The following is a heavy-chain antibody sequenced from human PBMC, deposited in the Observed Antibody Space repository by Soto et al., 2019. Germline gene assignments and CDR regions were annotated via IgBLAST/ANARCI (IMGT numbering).Heavy chain of an antibody. CDR2: IFPMLGVE. CDR3: ARDVGGVALDS. V-gene: IGHV1-69*01. D-gene: IGHD3-16*01. J-gene: IGHJ4*02. CDR1: GGTFSSQA. Sequence: QVDLVQSGAEMKKPGSSVRVSCKASGGTFSSQAFSWVRQAPGQGLEWVGGIFPMLGVEKYAQNFQGRLVITADESTNTAYMDLSSLTSEDTAVYYCARDVGGVALDSWGQGTLVTVS.